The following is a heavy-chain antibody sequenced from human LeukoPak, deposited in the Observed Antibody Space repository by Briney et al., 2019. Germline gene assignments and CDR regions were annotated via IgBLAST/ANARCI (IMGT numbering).Heavy chain of an antibody. D-gene: IGHD5-24*01. V-gene: IGHV3-7*01. CDR2: IKADGSGK. Sequence: GGSLRLSCVASGFTFSSSWMTWVRQAPGMGLERVANIKADGSGKYYVDSVRGRFSISRDNAKNSLYLELNSLRAEDTGVYFCARDRGWQQFDYWGQGTLVTVSS. J-gene: IGHJ4*01. CDR3: ARDRGWQQFDY. CDR1: GFTFSSSW.